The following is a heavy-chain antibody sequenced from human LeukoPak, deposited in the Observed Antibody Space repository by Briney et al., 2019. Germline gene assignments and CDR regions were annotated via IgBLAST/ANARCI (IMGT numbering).Heavy chain of an antibody. V-gene: IGHV3-53*01. CDR2: IYSGGST. J-gene: IGHJ3*02. Sequence: GGSLRLSCAASGFTVSSSYMSWVRQAPGKGREWVSVIYSGGSTYYADSVKGRFTISRDNSKNTLYLQMNSLRAEDTAVYYCAKESMITFGGETYDAFDIWGQGTMVTVSS. CDR3: AKESMITFGGETYDAFDI. D-gene: IGHD3-16*01. CDR1: GFTVSSSY.